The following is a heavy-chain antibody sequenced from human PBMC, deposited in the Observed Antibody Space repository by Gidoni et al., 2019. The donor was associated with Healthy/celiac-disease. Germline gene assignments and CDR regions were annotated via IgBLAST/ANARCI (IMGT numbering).Heavy chain of an antibody. Sequence: QVQLQQWGAGLLKPSETLSLTCAVYGGSFSGYYWSWIRQPPGKGLEWIGEINHSGSTNYNPSLKSRVTISVDTSKNQFSLKLSSVTAADTAVYYCAREIVVVPAAGDGMDVWGQGTTVTVSS. CDR2: INHSGST. CDR1: GGSFSGYY. V-gene: IGHV4-34*01. J-gene: IGHJ6*02. D-gene: IGHD2-2*01. CDR3: AREIVVVPAAGDGMDV.